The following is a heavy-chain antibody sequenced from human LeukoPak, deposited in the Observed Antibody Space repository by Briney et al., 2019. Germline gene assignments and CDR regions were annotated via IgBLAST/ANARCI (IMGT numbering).Heavy chain of an antibody. D-gene: IGHD2-15*01. J-gene: IGHJ6*02. V-gene: IGHV4-59*01. CDR3: AREVGRVDV. Sequence: KASETLSLTCTVSGGSISSYYWSWIRQPPGKGLEWIGYIYYSGSTNYNPSLKSRVTISVDTSKNQFSLKLSSVTAADTAVYYCAREVGRVDVWGQGTTVTVSS. CDR2: IYYSGST. CDR1: GGSISSYY.